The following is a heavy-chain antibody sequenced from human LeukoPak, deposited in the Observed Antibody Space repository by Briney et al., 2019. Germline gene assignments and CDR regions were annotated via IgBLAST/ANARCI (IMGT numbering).Heavy chain of an antibody. CDR1: GGSISSSNYY. V-gene: IGHV4-39*01. D-gene: IGHD2-2*01. CDR2: IYYGGST. Sequence: SETQSLTCTVSGGSISSSNYYWGWIRQPPGKGLQWIGIIYYGGSTYYNPSLKSRLTISVDTSKNQFSLKLTSVTAADTAVYYCARLVAAKDAFDIWGQGTMVTVSS. CDR3: ARLVAAKDAFDI. J-gene: IGHJ3*02.